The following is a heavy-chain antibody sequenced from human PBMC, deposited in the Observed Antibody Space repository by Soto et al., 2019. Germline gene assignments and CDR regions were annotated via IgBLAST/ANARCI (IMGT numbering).Heavy chain of an antibody. CDR1: GFTFSSYW. CDR2: INSDGSST. J-gene: IGHJ4*02. Sequence: GGSLRLSCAASGFTFSSYWMHWVRQAPGKGLVWVSRINSDGSSTSYADSVKGRFTISRDNAKNTLYLQMNSLRAEDTAVYYCAREMDTAMVIYYFDYWGQGTLVTVSS. V-gene: IGHV3-74*01. D-gene: IGHD5-18*01. CDR3: AREMDTAMVIYYFDY.